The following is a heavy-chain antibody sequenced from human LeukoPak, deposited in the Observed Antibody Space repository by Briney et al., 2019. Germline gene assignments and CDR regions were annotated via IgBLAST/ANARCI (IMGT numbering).Heavy chain of an antibody. CDR3: ARWSVDIVVVPAAMGDYYMDV. V-gene: IGHV1-18*01. Sequence: ASVKVSCKASRYTFTSYGISWVRQAPGQGLEWMGWISAYNGNTNYAQKLQGRVTMTTDTSTSTAYMELRSLRSDDTAVYYCARWSVDIVVVPAAMGDYYMDVWGKGTTVTVSS. CDR1: RYTFTSYG. D-gene: IGHD2-2*01. CDR2: ISAYNGNT. J-gene: IGHJ6*03.